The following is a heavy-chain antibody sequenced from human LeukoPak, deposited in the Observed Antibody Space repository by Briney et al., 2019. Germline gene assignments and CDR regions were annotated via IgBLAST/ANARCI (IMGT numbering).Heavy chain of an antibody. CDR1: GGSISSYY. J-gene: IGHJ4*02. CDR3: ARATMVRRYDY. Sequence: SETLSLTCTVSGGSISSYYWSWIRQPPGKGLEWIGEINHSGSTNYNPSLKSRVTISVDTSKNQFSLKLSSVTAADTAVYYCARATMVRRYDYWGQGTLVTVSS. D-gene: IGHD3-10*01. V-gene: IGHV4-34*01. CDR2: INHSGST.